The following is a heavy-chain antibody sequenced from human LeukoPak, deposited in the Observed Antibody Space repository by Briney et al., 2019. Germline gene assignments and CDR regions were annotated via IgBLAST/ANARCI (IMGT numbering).Heavy chain of an antibody. CDR1: GFTFSIYS. V-gene: IGHV3-21*01. CDR2: ISSSSRYI. CDR3: ARESH. J-gene: IGHJ4*02. Sequence: RSLRLSCAASGFTFSIYSMNCVRQTPREGHGWVSSISSSSRYISYAASAKGRFPIPRDNAKNRLSLKMNRLRPQDTAVNSVARESHWGQGTLVSVSS.